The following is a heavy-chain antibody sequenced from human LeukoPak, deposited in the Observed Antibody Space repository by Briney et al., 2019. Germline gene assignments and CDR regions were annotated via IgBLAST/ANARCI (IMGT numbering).Heavy chain of an antibody. D-gene: IGHD3-22*01. CDR2: IRYDGSNK. J-gene: IGHJ4*02. Sequence: PGGSLRLSCAASGFTSSSYGMHWVRQAPGKGLEWVAFIRYDGSNKYYADSVKGRFTISRDNSKNTLYLQMNSLRAEDTAVYYCAKETQVYSSGYYPYFDYWGQGTLVTVSS. CDR3: AKETQVYSSGYYPYFDY. CDR1: GFTSSSYG. V-gene: IGHV3-30*02.